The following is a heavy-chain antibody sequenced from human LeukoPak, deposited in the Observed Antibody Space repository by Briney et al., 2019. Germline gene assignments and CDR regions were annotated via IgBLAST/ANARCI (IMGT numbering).Heavy chain of an antibody. CDR1: GFTFSSYG. Sequence: GGSLRLSCAASGFTFSSYGMSWVRQAPGKGLEWVSAISGSGGSTYYADSVKGRFTISRDNSKNTLYLQMNSLRAKDTAVYYCAKDQFVVPAALFWGQGTMVTVSS. CDR3: AKDQFVVPAALF. D-gene: IGHD2-2*01. CDR2: ISGSGGST. J-gene: IGHJ3*01. V-gene: IGHV3-23*01.